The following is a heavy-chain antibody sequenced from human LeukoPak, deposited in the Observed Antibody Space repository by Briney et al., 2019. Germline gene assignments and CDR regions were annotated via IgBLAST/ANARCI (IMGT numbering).Heavy chain of an antibody. Sequence: GGSLRLSCAASGFTFSTYWMTWVRQAPGKGLEWVANIKQDGSEKYYVDSVKGRFTISRDNAKNSLYLQMNSLGAEDTAVYYCARRGTSSSWAHFDCWGQGTLVTVSS. CDR3: ARRGTSSSWAHFDC. J-gene: IGHJ4*02. D-gene: IGHD6-13*01. CDR1: GFTFSTYW. CDR2: IKQDGSEK. V-gene: IGHV3-7*05.